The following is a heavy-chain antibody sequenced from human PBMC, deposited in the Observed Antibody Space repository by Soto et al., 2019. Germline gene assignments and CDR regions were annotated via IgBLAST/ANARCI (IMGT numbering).Heavy chain of an antibody. D-gene: IGHD3-22*01. J-gene: IGHJ3*02. V-gene: IGHV1-58*01. Sequence: SVKVSCKASGFTFTSSAVQWVRQARGQRLEWIGWIVVGSGNTNYAQKFQARVTITRDMSTSTAYMELSSLRSEDTAVYYCAADPKYYYDSSGYPHGAFDIWGQGTMVTVSS. CDR3: AADPKYYYDSSGYPHGAFDI. CDR2: IVVGSGNT. CDR1: GFTFTSSA.